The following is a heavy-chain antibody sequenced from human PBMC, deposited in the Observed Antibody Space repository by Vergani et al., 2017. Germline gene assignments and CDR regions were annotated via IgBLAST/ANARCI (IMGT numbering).Heavy chain of an antibody. D-gene: IGHD3-10*01. V-gene: IGHV1-2*02. Sequence: QVQLVQSGAEVKKPGASVKVSCKASGYTFTSYYMHWVRQAPGQGLEWMGWINPNSGGTNYAQKFQGRVTMTRDTSISTAYMELSRLRSDDTAVYYCARDRAESYYYGSGSPNYWGQGTLVTVSS. CDR2: INPNSGGT. CDR3: ARDRAESYYYGSGSPNY. J-gene: IGHJ4*02. CDR1: GYTFTSYY.